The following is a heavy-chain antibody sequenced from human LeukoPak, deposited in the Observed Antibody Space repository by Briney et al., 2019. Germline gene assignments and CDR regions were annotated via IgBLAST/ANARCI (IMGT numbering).Heavy chain of an antibody. CDR1: GFTFSNYA. CDR2: ISDTGGST. V-gene: IGHV3-23*01. Sequence: PGGSLRLSCAASGFTFSNYAMSWVRQAPGKGLEWVSSISDTGGSTYYADSVKGRFTISRDNSNNTLSLQMSSLRVEDTAIYYCGKREGTVWGQGTMVTVT. J-gene: IGHJ3*01. D-gene: IGHD5-24*01. CDR3: GKREGTV.